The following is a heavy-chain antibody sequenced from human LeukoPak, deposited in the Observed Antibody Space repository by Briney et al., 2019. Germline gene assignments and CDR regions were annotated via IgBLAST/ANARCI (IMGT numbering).Heavy chain of an antibody. Sequence: PGGSLRLSCAASGFTFSSYGMHWVRQAPGKGLEWVAVIWYDGSNKYYADSVKGRFTISRDNSKNTLYLQMNSLRAEDTAVYYCARAYYYYYGMDVWGQGTTVTVSS. CDR2: IWYDGSNK. V-gene: IGHV3-33*01. CDR3: ARAYYYYYGMDV. CDR1: GFTFSSYG. J-gene: IGHJ6*02.